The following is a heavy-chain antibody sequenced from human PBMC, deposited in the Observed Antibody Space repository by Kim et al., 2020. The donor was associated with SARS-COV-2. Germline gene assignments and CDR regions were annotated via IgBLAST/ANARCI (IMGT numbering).Heavy chain of an antibody. CDR2: IKQDGSET. CDR1: GFAFSSYW. J-gene: IGHJ4*02. Sequence: GGSLRLSCTASGFAFSSYWMTWIRQVPGKGLEWVANIKQDGSETYYVDSVKGRFTISRNNAQNSLYLQMNSLSGDDTAVYYCGGGARHDYWGQGTLVTVSS. CDR3: GGGARHDY. V-gene: IGHV3-7*01. D-gene: IGHD1-26*01.